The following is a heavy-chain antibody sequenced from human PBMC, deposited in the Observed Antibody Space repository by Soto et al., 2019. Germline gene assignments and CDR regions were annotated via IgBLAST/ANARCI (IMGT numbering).Heavy chain of an antibody. D-gene: IGHD2-2*01. V-gene: IGHV1-46*01. CDR2: INPSGGST. CDR1: GYTFTSYY. CDR3: ASYDCSSTSCYEVGMDV. J-gene: IGHJ6*02. Sequence: QVQLVQSGAEVKKPGASVKVSCKASGYTFTSYYMHWVRQAPGQGLEWMGIINPSGGSTSYAQKFQGRVTMTRDTSTSTVYMELSSLRSEDTAVYYCASYDCSSTSCYEVGMDVWGQGTTVTVSS.